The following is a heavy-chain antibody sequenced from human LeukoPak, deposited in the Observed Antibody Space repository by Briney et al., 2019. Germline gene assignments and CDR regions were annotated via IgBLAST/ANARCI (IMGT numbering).Heavy chain of an antibody. CDR2: ISSSSSYI. J-gene: IGHJ4*02. V-gene: IGHV3-21*01. CDR1: GCTFSSYS. Sequence: GGSLRLSCAASGCTFSSYSMNWVRQAPGKGLEWVSSISSSSSYIYYADSVKGRFTISRDNAKNSLYLQMNSLRAEDTAVYYCAREVIAAAGNDYWGQGTLVTGSS. D-gene: IGHD6-13*01. CDR3: AREVIAAAGNDY.